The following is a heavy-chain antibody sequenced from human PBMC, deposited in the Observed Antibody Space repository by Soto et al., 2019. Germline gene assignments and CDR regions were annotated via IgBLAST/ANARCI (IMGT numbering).Heavy chain of an antibody. CDR3: ARDVGPYYDFWSGYYTGYYFDY. CDR2: IKQDGSEK. Sequence: PGGSLRLSCAASGFTFSTYWMSWVRQAPGKGLEWVANIKQDGSEKYYVDSVKGRFTISRDNAKNSLYLQMNSLRAEDTAVYYCARDVGPYYDFWSGYYTGYYFDYWGQGTLVTVSS. V-gene: IGHV3-7*03. D-gene: IGHD3-3*01. CDR1: GFTFSTYW. J-gene: IGHJ4*02.